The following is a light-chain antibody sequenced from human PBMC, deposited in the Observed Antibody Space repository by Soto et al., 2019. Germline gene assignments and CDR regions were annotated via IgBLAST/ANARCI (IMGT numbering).Light chain of an antibody. CDR2: KAS. J-gene: IGKJ2*01. CDR1: QRLSPW. V-gene: IGKV1-5*03. Sequence: DIQMTQSPSTLSASVGDRVTITCRASQRLSPWLAWYQQNPGKAPKILIYKASSLESGVPSRFSGSDSGTEFTLTISSLQPDDFATYFCQQYKTYSRTFGQGTKLEIK. CDR3: QQYKTYSRT.